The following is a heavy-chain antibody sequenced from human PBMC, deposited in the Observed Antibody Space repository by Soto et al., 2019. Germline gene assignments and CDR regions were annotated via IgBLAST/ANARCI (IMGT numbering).Heavy chain of an antibody. CDR2: IYHSGST. V-gene: IGHV4-30-2*01. D-gene: IGHD3-3*01. CDR1: GGSISSGGYS. CDR3: ARVPITIFGVVSGMDV. J-gene: IGHJ6*02. Sequence: SETLSLTCAVSGGSISSGGYSWSWIRQPPGKGLEWIGYIYHSGSTYYNPSLKSRVTISVDRSKNQFSLKLSSVTAADTAVYYCARVPITIFGVVSGMDVWGQGTTVTVSS.